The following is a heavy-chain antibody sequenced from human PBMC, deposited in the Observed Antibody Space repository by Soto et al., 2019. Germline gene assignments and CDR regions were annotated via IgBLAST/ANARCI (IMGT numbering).Heavy chain of an antibody. Sequence: GGSLRLSCAASGFTFSSYEMNWVRQAPGKGLEWVSYISSSGSTIYYADSVKGRFTISRDNAKNSLYLQMNGLRAEDTAVYYCARVRIVVVTTYPGDYYGMDVWGQGTTVTGLL. CDR3: ARVRIVVVTTYPGDYYGMDV. D-gene: IGHD2-21*02. CDR1: GFTFSSYE. J-gene: IGHJ6*02. CDR2: ISSSGSTI. V-gene: IGHV3-48*03.